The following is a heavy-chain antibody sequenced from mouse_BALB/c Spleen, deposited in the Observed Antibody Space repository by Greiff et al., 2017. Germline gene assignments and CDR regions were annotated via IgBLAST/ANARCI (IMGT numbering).Heavy chain of an antibody. Sequence: EVQGVESGPELVKPGASVKVSCKASGYAFTSYNMYWVKQSHGKSLEWIGYIDPYNGGTSYNQKFKGKATLTVDKSSSTAYMHLNSLTSEDSAVYYWATSPYYYGRFDYWGQGTTLTVSS. D-gene: IGHD1-1*01. CDR1: GYAFTSYN. J-gene: IGHJ2*01. CDR2: IDPYNGGT. CDR3: ATSPYYYGRFDY. V-gene: IGHV1S135*01.